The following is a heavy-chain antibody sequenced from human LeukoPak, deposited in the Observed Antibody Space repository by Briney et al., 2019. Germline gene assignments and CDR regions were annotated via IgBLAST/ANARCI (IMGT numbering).Heavy chain of an antibody. J-gene: IGHJ4*02. CDR2: MNPNSGNT. V-gene: IGHV1-8*01. CDR1: GYTFTSYD. D-gene: IGHD3-22*01. Sequence: ASVKVSCKASGYTFTSYDINWVRQAAGQGLEWMGWMNPNSGNTGYAQKFQGRVTMTRNTSISTAYMELSSLRSEDTAVYYCARTYYYDSSGYYESLSFDYWGQGTLVTVSS. CDR3: ARTYYYDSSGYYESLSFDY.